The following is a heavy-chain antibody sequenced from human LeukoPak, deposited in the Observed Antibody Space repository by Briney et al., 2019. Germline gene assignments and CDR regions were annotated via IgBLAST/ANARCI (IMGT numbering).Heavy chain of an antibody. CDR3: ARQLGWELPLAFDI. D-gene: IGHD1-26*01. J-gene: IGHJ3*02. CDR2: IHYSGST. Sequence: SQTLSLTCTVSGGSISSGGYYWSWIRQHPGKGLEWIGYIHYSGSTYYNSSLKSRVIISIDTSKNLFSLKLRSVTAADTAVYYCARQLGWELPLAFDIWGQGTMVTVSS. V-gene: IGHV4-31*03. CDR1: GGSISSGGYY.